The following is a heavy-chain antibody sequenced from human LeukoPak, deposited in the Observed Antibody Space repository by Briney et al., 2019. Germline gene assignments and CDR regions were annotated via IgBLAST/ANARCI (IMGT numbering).Heavy chain of an antibody. D-gene: IGHD3-3*01. V-gene: IGHV3-74*01. Sequence: GGSLRLSCAASRFTFSSYCMHWIRQAPGKGLVSVSRINSDGSSTSYADSVKGRFTISRDNAKNTLYLQMNSLRAEDTAVYYCARERGDFWSGYYTSLGYWGQGTLVTVSS. CDR1: RFTFSSYC. CDR2: INSDGSST. CDR3: ARERGDFWSGYYTSLGY. J-gene: IGHJ4*02.